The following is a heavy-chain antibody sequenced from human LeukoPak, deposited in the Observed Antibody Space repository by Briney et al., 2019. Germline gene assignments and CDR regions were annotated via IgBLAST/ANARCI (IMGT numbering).Heavy chain of an antibody. D-gene: IGHD3-3*01. CDR3: ALGGTIFGVVIDDY. J-gene: IGHJ4*02. Sequence: TETLSLTCAVSGYSISSGYYWGWIRQPPGKGLEWIGSIYHSGSTYYNPSLRSRVTISVDTSKNQFSLKLSSVTAADTAVYYCALGGTIFGVVIDDYWGQGTLVTVSS. CDR1: GYSISSGYY. CDR2: IYHSGST. V-gene: IGHV4-38-2*01.